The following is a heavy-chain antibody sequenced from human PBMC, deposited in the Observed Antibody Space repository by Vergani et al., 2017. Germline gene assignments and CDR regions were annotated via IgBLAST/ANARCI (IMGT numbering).Heavy chain of an antibody. D-gene: IGHD3-10*01. V-gene: IGHV1-69*04. CDR1: GVTFSSYA. CDR3: AREPGTMVRGGDYYYGMDV. J-gene: IGHJ6*02. CDR2: IIPILGIA. Sequence: QVQLVQSGAEVKKPGSSVKVSCKASGVTFSSYAISWVRQAPGQGLEWMGRIIPILGIANYAQKFQGRVTITADKSTSTAYMELSSLRSEDTAVYYCAREPGTMVRGGDYYYGMDVWGQXP.